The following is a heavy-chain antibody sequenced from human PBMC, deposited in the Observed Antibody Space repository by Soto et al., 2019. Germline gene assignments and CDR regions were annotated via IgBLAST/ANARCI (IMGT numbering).Heavy chain of an antibody. CDR3: AHSHVHRSIWYFFLWFDP. D-gene: IGHD6-13*01. V-gene: IGHV2-5*02. Sequence: QITLKESGPTLVKPTQTLTLTCTFSGFSLSTSGVGVGWIRQPAGKALEWLPLIYWDDDKRYSPSLKSRHTITKDTSKNQLVLTITNMDPMDTATYYCAHSHVHRSIWYFFLWFDPWGQGTLVTVSS. CDR1: GFSLSTSGVG. J-gene: IGHJ5*02. CDR2: IYWDDDK.